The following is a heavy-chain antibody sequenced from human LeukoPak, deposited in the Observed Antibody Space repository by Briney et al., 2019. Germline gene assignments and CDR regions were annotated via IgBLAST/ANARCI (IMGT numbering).Heavy chain of an antibody. CDR1: GFTVSSNY. Sequence: GGTLRLSCAASGFTVSSNYMNWVRQAPGKGLEWVSVIYSGGSTYYADSVKGRFTISRDSSKNTLYLQMNSLRAEDTAVYYCARGPDYYASGTYYHYFDYWGQGTLVTVSS. CDR2: IYSGGST. J-gene: IGHJ4*02. CDR3: ARGPDYYASGTYYHYFDY. D-gene: IGHD3-10*01. V-gene: IGHV3-53*01.